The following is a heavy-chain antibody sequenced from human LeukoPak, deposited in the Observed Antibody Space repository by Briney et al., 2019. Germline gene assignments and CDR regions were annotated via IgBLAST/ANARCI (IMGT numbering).Heavy chain of an antibody. CDR2: ISSSGSTI. CDR1: GFTFSSYE. Sequence: PGGSLRLSCAASGFTFSSYEMNWVRQAPGKGLEWVSYISSSGSTIYYADSVKGRFTISRDNAKNSLYLQMNSLRAEDTAVYYCAREAYYYMDVWGKGTTVTISS. J-gene: IGHJ6*03. V-gene: IGHV3-48*03. CDR3: AREAYYYMDV.